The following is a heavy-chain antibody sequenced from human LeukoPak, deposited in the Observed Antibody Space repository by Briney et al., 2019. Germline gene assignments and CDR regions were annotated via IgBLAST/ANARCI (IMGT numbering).Heavy chain of an antibody. CDR2: INQDGREK. D-gene: IGHD3-3*01. V-gene: IGHV3-7*01. CDR1: GFTFSSFW. Sequence: GGSLRLSCAASGFTFSSFWMSWVRQAPGKGLEWVANINQDGREKYYVDSVKGRFTISRDNAKNSLYLQMNSLRAEDTAVYYCARHDFWSTYYYYSYMDVWGKGTTVTVSS. J-gene: IGHJ6*03. CDR3: ARHDFWSTYYYYSYMDV.